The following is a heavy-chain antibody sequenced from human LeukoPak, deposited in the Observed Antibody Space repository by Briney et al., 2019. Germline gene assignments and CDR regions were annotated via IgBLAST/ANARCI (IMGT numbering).Heavy chain of an antibody. CDR2: IYYSGST. CDR1: GGSISSYY. D-gene: IGHD1-26*01. CDR3: ARGNPTYSGSYSSYYYYYMDV. V-gene: IGHV4-59*01. J-gene: IGHJ6*03. Sequence: PSETLSLTCTVSGGSISSYYWSWIRQPPGKGLEWIGYIYYSGSTNYNPSLKSRVTISVDTSKNQFSLKLSSVTAADTAVYYCARGNPTYSGSYSSYYYYYMDVWGKGTTVTVSS.